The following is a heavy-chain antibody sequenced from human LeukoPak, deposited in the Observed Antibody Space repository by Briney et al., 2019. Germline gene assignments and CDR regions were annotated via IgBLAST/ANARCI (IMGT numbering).Heavy chain of an antibody. CDR2: ISSRINTM. J-gene: IGHJ6*02. CDR1: GFTFSSYG. Sequence: GGSLRLSCAASGFTFSSYGMNWVRQAPGKGLEWVSYISSRINTMYYADSVKGRFTISRDNAKNSLYLRMNSLRAEDTGVYYCARGNWDDRAMDVWGQGTTVTVSS. D-gene: IGHD1-1*01. CDR3: ARGNWDDRAMDV. V-gene: IGHV3-48*04.